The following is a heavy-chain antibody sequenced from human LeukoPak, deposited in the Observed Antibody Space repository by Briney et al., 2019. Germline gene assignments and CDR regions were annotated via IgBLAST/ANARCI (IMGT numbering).Heavy chain of an antibody. D-gene: IGHD2-15*01. CDR3: ARVSCSGVSCYHYYYYMDV. CDR1: GGSISSSSNY. J-gene: IGHJ6*03. Sequence: MASETLSLTCSVSGGSISSSSNYWGWIRQPPGKGLDWIGTIYYSGSTYYNPSLKSRVTISVDTSKNQFFLNLNSVTAADTAVYYCARVSCSGVSCYHYYYYMDVWGRGTTVTVSS. V-gene: IGHV4-39*07. CDR2: IYYSGST.